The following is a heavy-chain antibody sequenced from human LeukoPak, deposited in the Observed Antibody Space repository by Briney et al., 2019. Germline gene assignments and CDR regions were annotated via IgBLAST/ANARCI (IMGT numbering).Heavy chain of an antibody. V-gene: IGHV3-7*01. CDR3: ARDTSAWRYGMDV. CDR1: GFTFSSYE. J-gene: IGHJ6*02. Sequence: GGSLRLSCAASGFTFSSYEMNWVRQAPGKGLEWVAIIKQDGSEKDYVDSVTGRFTISRDNAKNSLYLQMNSLRDEDTAVYYCARDTSAWRYGMDVWGQGTTVTVSS. CDR2: IKQDGSEK. D-gene: IGHD6-19*01.